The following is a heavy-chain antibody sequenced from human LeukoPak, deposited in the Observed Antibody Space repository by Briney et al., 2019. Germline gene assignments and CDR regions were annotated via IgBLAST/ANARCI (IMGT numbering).Heavy chain of an antibody. CDR1: GYTFTGYY. CDR2: INPNSGGT. Sequence: ASVKVSCKASGYTFTGYYMHWVRQDPGQGLEWMGWINPNSGGTNYAQKFQGRVTMTRETSISTAYMELSRLRSDDTAVYYCARDQGYCSGGSCPWFDPWGQGTLVTVSS. D-gene: IGHD2-15*01. J-gene: IGHJ5*02. CDR3: ARDQGYCSGGSCPWFDP. V-gene: IGHV1-2*02.